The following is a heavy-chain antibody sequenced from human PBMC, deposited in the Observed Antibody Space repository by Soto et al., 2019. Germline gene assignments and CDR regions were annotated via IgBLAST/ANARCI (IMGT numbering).Heavy chain of an antibody. CDR1: GYSIRNGYY. CDR2: IYHSGST. CDR3: AGAVNDYDSRGYRTSYFDY. J-gene: IGHJ4*01. D-gene: IGHD3-22*01. Sequence: PSETLSLTCTVSGYSIRNGYYWGWIRQPPGKGLEWIGTIYHSGSTYYNPSLKSRVTISVDASENHFSLKLSSVTAADTAVYYCAGAVNDYDSRGYRTSYFDYWGHGTLVTVSS. V-gene: IGHV4-38-2*02.